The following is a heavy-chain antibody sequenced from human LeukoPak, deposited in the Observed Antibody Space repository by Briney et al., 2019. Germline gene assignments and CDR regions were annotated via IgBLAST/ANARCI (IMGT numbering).Heavy chain of an antibody. CDR2: ISSSGSTI. V-gene: IGHV3-48*03. CDR1: GFTFSSYE. J-gene: IGHJ5*02. D-gene: IGHD6-13*01. CDR3: ARDRYRKGSGWYAGKNWFDP. Sequence: GGSLRLSCAASGFTFSSYEMNWVRQAPGKGLEWVAYISSSGSTIYYADSVKGRFTISRDNAKNSLYLQMNSLRAEDTAVYYCARDRYRKGSGWYAGKNWFDPWGQGTLVPVSS.